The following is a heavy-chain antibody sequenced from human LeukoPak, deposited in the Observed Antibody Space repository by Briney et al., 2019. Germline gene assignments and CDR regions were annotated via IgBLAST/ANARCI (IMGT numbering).Heavy chain of an antibody. CDR1: GFTFSSYE. J-gene: IGHJ4*02. CDR2: ISSSGSTI. V-gene: IGHV3-48*03. CDR3: AKGPPLYSGYHPAY. Sequence: PGGSLRLSCAASGFTFSSYEMNWVRRAPGKGLEWVSYISSSGSTIYYADSVKGRFTISRDNAKNSLYLQMNGLRNEDTAIYYCAKGPPLYSGYHPAYWGQGTLVTVSS. D-gene: IGHD5-12*01.